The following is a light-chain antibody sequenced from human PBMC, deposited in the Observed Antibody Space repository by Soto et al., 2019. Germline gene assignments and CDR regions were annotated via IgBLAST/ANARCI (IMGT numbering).Light chain of an antibody. Sequence: QSARTQPASVSGSPGQSITISCTGTSSDIGGYNYVSWYQQHPGKAPKLLIYEVSHRPSSVSYRFSASKSGNTASLTISGLQAEDEADYYCSSYTDTIAPVLFGGGTQLTVL. V-gene: IGLV2-14*01. CDR3: SSYTDTIAPVL. CDR2: EVS. CDR1: SSDIGGYNY. J-gene: IGLJ2*01.